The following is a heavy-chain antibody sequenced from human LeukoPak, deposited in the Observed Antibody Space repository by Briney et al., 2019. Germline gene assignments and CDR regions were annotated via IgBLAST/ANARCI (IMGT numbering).Heavy chain of an antibody. Sequence: GGSLSLSCAASGFTFSSYWMTWVRQAPGKGLEWVANIKQDGSEKYYVDSVKGRFTISRDNAKNSLYLQMNSLRAEDTAVYYCARESSPRLSGSKDYWGQGTLVTVSS. CDR3: ARESSPRLSGSKDY. D-gene: IGHD1-26*01. V-gene: IGHV3-7*01. CDR1: GFTFSSYW. J-gene: IGHJ4*02. CDR2: IKQDGSEK.